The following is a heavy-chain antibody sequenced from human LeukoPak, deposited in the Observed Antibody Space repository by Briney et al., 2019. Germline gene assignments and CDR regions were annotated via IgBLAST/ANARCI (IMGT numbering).Heavy chain of an antibody. Sequence: GASVKVSCKASGYTFTSYGVSWVRQAPGQGLEWMGWISAYNGDTNYAQNLQGRVTMTTDTSTSTAYMELRSLRSDDTAVYYCAGDNCGGDCYQTIPDFDYWGQGTLVTVSS. V-gene: IGHV1-18*01. D-gene: IGHD2-21*02. CDR1: GYTFTSYG. CDR2: ISAYNGDT. CDR3: AGDNCGGDCYQTIPDFDY. J-gene: IGHJ4*02.